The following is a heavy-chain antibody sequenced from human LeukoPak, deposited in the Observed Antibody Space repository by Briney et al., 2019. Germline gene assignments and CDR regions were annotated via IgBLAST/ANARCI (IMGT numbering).Heavy chain of an antibody. V-gene: IGHV4-61*02. CDR2: IYTSGST. J-gene: IGHJ4*02. Sequence: SQTLSLTCTVSGGSISSGSYYWSWIRQPAGKGLEWIGRIYTSGSTNYNPSLKSRVTISVDTSKNQFSLKLSSVTAADTAVYYCARSHWGYSSSTSCYNYYFDYWGQGTLVTVSS. CDR3: ARSHWGYSSSTSCYNYYFDY. CDR1: GGSISSGSYY. D-gene: IGHD2-2*01.